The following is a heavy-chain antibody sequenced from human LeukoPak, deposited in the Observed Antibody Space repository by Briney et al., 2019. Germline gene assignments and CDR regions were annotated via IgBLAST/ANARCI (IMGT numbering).Heavy chain of an antibody. Sequence: SETLSLICTVSGGSISSYYWSWIRQPPGKGLEWIGYIYYSGSTNYNPSLKSRVTISVDTSKNQFSLKMSSVTAADTAVYYCARDPLYYYDSSGYSEGDYWGQGTLVTVSS. CDR3: ARDPLYYYDSSGYSEGDY. J-gene: IGHJ4*02. CDR1: GGSISSYY. V-gene: IGHV4-59*12. D-gene: IGHD3-22*01. CDR2: IYYSGST.